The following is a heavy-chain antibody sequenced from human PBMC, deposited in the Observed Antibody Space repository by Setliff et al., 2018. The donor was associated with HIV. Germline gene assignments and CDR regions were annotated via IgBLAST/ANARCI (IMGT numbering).Heavy chain of an antibody. CDR3: ARTEYYDFWSGPRGFDP. D-gene: IGHD3-3*01. V-gene: IGHV1-8*02. J-gene: IGHJ5*02. CDR1: GYTFTSYD. CDR2: MNPNSGNT. Sequence: GASVKVSCKASGYTFTSYDINWVRQATGQGLEWMGWMNPNSGNTGYAQKFQGRVTMTSDTSISTASLELSRLRSDDTAVYYCARTEYYDFWSGPRGFDPWGQGTLVTVSS.